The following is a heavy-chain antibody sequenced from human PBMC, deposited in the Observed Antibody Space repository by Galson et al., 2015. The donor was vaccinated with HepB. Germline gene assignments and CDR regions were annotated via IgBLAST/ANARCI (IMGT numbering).Heavy chain of an antibody. CDR2: IYPGDSDT. CDR3: ARHPYSSGWYPHWFDP. CDR1: GYSFTSYW. V-gene: IGHV5-51*01. Sequence: QSGAEVKKPGESLKISCKGSGYSFTSYWIGWVRQMPGKGLEWMGIIYPGDSDTRYSPSFQGQVTISADKSISTAYLQWSSLKASDTAMYYCARHPYSSGWYPHWFDPWGQGTLVTVSS. J-gene: IGHJ5*02. D-gene: IGHD6-19*01.